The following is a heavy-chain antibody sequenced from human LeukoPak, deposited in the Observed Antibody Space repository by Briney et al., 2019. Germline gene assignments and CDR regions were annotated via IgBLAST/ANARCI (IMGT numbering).Heavy chain of an antibody. CDR2: ISYDGSNK. Sequence: PGGSLRLSCAASGFTFSGYWMQWVRQAPGKGLEWVAVISYDGSNKYYADSVKGRFTISRDNSKNTLYLQMNSLRAEDTAVYYCAKDGRELLRSYFDYWGQGTLVTVSS. V-gene: IGHV3-30*18. J-gene: IGHJ4*02. CDR1: GFTFSGYW. CDR3: AKDGRELLRSYFDY. D-gene: IGHD1-26*01.